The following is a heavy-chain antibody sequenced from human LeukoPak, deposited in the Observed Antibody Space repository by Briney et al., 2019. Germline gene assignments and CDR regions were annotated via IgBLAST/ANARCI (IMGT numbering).Heavy chain of an antibody. CDR3: ARDTGSGYYPYWYFDL. D-gene: IGHD3-22*01. CDR1: GGSISSYY. CDR2: IYYSGST. Sequence: PSETLSLTCTVSGGSISSYYWSWIRQPPGKGLEWIGYIYYSGSTNYNPSLKSRVTISVDTSKNQFSLKLSSVTAADTAVYYCARDTGSGYYPYWYFDLWGPGTLVTVSS. V-gene: IGHV4-59*01. J-gene: IGHJ2*01.